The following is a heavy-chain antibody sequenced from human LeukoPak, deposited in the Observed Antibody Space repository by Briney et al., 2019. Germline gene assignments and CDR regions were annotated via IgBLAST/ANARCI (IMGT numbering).Heavy chain of an antibody. CDR3: ASSRPDIVAVPAAIGDAFDI. Sequence: SVKVSCKASGGTFSSYAISWVRQAPGQGLEWMGGIIPIFGTANYAQKFQGRVTITADESTSTAYMELSSLRSEDTAVYYCASSRPDIVAVPAAIGDAFDIWGQGTMVTASS. D-gene: IGHD2-2*02. V-gene: IGHV1-69*13. J-gene: IGHJ3*02. CDR2: IIPIFGTA. CDR1: GGTFSSYA.